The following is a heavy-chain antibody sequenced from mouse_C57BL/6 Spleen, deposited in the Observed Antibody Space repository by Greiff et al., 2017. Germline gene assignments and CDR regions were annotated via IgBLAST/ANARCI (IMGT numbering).Heavy chain of an antibody. D-gene: IGHD3-2*02. CDR1: GYTFTSYW. J-gene: IGHJ4*01. Sequence: VQLQQPGAELVKPGASVKLSCKASGYTFTSYWMQWVKQRPGQGLEWIGEIDPSDSYTNYNQKFKGKATLTVDTSSSTAYMQLSSLTSEDSAVYYCAQGSSGLYYAMDYWGQGTSVTVSS. CDR3: AQGSSGLYYAMDY. CDR2: IDPSDSYT. V-gene: IGHV1-50*01.